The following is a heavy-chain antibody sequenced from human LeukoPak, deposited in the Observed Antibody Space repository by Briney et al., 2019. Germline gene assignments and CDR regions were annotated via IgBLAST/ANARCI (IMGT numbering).Heavy chain of an antibody. Sequence: SVKVSCKASGGTFSSYTISWLRQAPEQGLEWMGRIIPILGIANYAQKFQGRVTITADKSTSTAYMELSSLRSEDTAVYYCARDVDCSSTSCCIEPSWFDPWGQGTLVTVSS. CDR2: IIPILGIA. CDR1: GGTFSSYT. V-gene: IGHV1-69*04. J-gene: IGHJ5*02. D-gene: IGHD2-2*01. CDR3: ARDVDCSSTSCCIEPSWFDP.